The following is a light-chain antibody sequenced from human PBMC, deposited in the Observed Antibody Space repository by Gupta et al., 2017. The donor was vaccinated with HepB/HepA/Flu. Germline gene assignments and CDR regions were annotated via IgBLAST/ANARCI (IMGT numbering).Light chain of an antibody. CDR2: EDN. Sequence: SYELRQPPSVAVSAGQTARITCSGDTLPKKYFHWYQQRTGQAPVLVIFEDNKRPSGIPERFSGSTSGAMATLTISGGQVEDEGDYYCYSTHSNGDRVFGGGTRLTVL. CDR3: YSTHSNGDRV. J-gene: IGLJ3*02. CDR1: TLPKKY. V-gene: IGLV3-10*01.